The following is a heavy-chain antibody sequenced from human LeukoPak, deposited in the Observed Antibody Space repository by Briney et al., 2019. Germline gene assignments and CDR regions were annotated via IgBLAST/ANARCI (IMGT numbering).Heavy chain of an antibody. V-gene: IGHV4-39*01. CDR1: GGSISSSSYY. Sequence: SETLSLTCTVSGGSISSSSYYWGWIRQPPGKGLEWIGSIYYSGSTYYNPSLKGRVTISVDTSKNQFSLKLSSVTAADTAVYYCARSRGKYYYGSGSYLNWFDPWGQGTLVTVSS. D-gene: IGHD3-10*01. CDR3: ARSRGKYYYGSGSYLNWFDP. J-gene: IGHJ5*02. CDR2: IYYSGST.